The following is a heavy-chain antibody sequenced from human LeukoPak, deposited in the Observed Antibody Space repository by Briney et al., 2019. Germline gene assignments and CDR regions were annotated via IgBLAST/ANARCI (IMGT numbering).Heavy chain of an antibody. CDR3: ARDLSGRYSFDY. J-gene: IGHJ4*02. CDR1: GFTFSSDG. CDR2: ISNDGSNI. D-gene: IGHD1-26*01. Sequence: PGRSLRLSCAASGFTFSSDGMHWVRQAPGKGLEWVAVISNDGSNIYYADSVKGRFTISRDNSKNTLYLQMNSLRVEDAAVYYCARDLSGRYSFDYWGQGTLVIVSS. V-gene: IGHV3-30*03.